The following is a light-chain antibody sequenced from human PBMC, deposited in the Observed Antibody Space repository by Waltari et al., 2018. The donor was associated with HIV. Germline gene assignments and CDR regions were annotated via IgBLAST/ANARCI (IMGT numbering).Light chain of an antibody. J-gene: IGLJ2*01. V-gene: IGLV1-40*01. CDR1: SSNIGAGFD. CDR3: QSYDISLSGWV. Sequence: QSVLTQPPSVSGAPGQRVTISCTGTSSNIGAGFDVHWYQQLPGTVPKDLIYNNTERPAGVPDRFSGSKSATSASLAITGLQAEDEANYYCQSYDISLSGWVFGGGTKLTVL. CDR2: NNT.